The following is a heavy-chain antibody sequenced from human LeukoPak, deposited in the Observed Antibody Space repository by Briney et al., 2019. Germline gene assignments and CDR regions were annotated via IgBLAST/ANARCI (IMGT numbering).Heavy chain of an antibody. CDR2: IGGSGGGT. V-gene: IGHV3-23*01. CDR3: ARRAGLLWRSSYKMGWFDP. Sequence: GGSLRLSCAASGFTFSTYGMSWVRQAPGKGLEWVSAIGGSGGGTYYADSVKGRFTISRDNSKNTLYLQMNSLRAEDTAVYYCARRAGLLWRSSYKMGWFDPWGQGTLVTVSS. J-gene: IGHJ5*02. D-gene: IGHD3-10*01. CDR1: GFTFSTYG.